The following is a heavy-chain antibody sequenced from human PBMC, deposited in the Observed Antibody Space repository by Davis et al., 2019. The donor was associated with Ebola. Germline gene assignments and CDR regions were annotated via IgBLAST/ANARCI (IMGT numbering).Heavy chain of an antibody. J-gene: IGHJ5*02. V-gene: IGHV5-51*01. D-gene: IGHD6-13*01. CDR1: GYSFTSYW. CDR3: ARQVAAASVVGYNWFDP. Sequence: PGGSLRLSCKGSGYSFTSYWIGWVRQMPEKGLEWMGIIYPGDSDTRYSPSFQGQVTISADKSISTAYLQWSSLKASDTAMYYCARQVAAASVVGYNWFDPWGQGTLVTVSS. CDR2: IYPGDSDT.